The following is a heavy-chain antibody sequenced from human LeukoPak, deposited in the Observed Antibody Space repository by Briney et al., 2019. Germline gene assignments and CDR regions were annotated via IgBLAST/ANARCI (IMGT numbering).Heavy chain of an antibody. Sequence: TGGSLRLSCAASGFTFSSYNMNWVRQAPGKGLEWVSSITSSSRDIYYADSVKGRFTISRDNSKNTLYLQMNSLRAEDTAVYYCAKGTWGLRLGELSLLGYWGQGTLVTVSS. CDR3: AKGTWGLRLGELSLLGY. CDR1: GFTFSSYN. CDR2: ITSSSRDI. J-gene: IGHJ4*02. V-gene: IGHV3-21*04. D-gene: IGHD3-16*02.